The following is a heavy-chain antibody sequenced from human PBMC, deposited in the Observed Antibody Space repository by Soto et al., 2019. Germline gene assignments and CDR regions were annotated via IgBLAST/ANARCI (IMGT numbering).Heavy chain of an antibody. Sequence: GGSLRPSCPASAFTFNNYAMRWLRQTPGKGLEWVSGIGGSGRTTYYADSVKGRFTISRDNSNNTLFLQMNSLRAEDTAVYYCAKSRYSDSSGDFYDYWGQGTLVTVSS. V-gene: IGHV3-23*01. D-gene: IGHD3-22*01. J-gene: IGHJ4*02. CDR2: IGGSGRTT. CDR3: AKSRYSDSSGDFYDY. CDR1: AFTFNNYA.